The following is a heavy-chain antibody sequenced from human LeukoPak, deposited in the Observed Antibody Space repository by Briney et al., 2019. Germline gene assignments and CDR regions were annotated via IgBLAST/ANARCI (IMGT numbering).Heavy chain of an antibody. CDR2: IKQDGSEK. J-gene: IGHJ4*02. V-gene: IGHV3-7*01. Sequence: GGSLRLSCAASGFTFSSSWMSWVRQAPGKGLEWVANIKQDGSEKYYVDSVKGRFTISRDNAKNSLYLQMNSLRAEDTAVYYCAREGYSSFDYWGQGTLVTVSS. D-gene: IGHD4-11*01. CDR3: AREGYSSFDY. CDR1: GFTFSSSW.